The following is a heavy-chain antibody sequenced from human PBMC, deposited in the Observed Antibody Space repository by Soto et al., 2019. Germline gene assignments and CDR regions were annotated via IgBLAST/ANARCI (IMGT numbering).Heavy chain of an antibody. J-gene: IGHJ6*01. CDR2: ISPKSGSA. Sequence: GTSVNVSCKDSGYTFTYYYMHWLRQAPVQGLEWVWWISPKSGSANFAQKFQGRVSMTRDTSITTAYMELRRLKSHDTAVYYCARGPYYAPAHGMDVWGQGTTVNVSS. CDR3: ARGPYYAPAHGMDV. D-gene: IGHD3-10*01. CDR1: GYTFTYYY. V-gene: IGHV1-2*02.